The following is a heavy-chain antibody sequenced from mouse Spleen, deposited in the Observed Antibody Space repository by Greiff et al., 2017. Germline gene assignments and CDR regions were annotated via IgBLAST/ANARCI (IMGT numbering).Heavy chain of an antibody. V-gene: IGHV5-17*01. J-gene: IGHJ3*01. Sequence: DVKLVESGGGLVKPGGSLKLSCAASGFTFSDYGMHWVRQAPEKGLEWVAYISSGSSTIYYADTVKGRFTISRDNAKNTLFLQMTSLRSEDTAMYYCARRASYGNSGGSAWFAYWGQGTLVTVSA. CDR3: ARRASYGNSGGSAWFAY. CDR1: GFTFSDYG. D-gene: IGHD2-1*01. CDR2: ISSGSSTI.